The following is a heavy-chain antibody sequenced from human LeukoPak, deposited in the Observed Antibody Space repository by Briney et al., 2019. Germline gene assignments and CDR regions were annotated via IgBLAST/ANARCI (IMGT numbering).Heavy chain of an antibody. CDR2: IYSTGTT. Sequence: PGGSLRLSCAASGFTFSSYSMNWVRQAPGKGLEWVSVIYSTGTTFYADSVKGRFTISRDNSKNTVYLQMNGLRPEDTAVYYCARDRGPGWFDPWGQGTLVTVSS. CDR3: ARDRGPGWFDP. J-gene: IGHJ5*02. V-gene: IGHV3-66*03. D-gene: IGHD3-10*01. CDR1: GFTFSSYS.